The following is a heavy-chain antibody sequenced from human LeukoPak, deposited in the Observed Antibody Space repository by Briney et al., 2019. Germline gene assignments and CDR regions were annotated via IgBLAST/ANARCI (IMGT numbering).Heavy chain of an antibody. CDR2: VYSSGGT. V-gene: IGHV4-61*02. CDR3: ARGYFDWPTDTMDV. D-gene: IGHD3-9*01. CDR1: GGSISSGSYY. Sequence: KSSETLSLTCTVSGGSISSGSYYWSWIRQPAGKGLEWIGRVYSSGGTNYNPSLESRVIMSVEMSKNQFSLKLSSVTAADTAVYYCARGYFDWPTDTMDVWGKGTAVTVSS. J-gene: IGHJ6*04.